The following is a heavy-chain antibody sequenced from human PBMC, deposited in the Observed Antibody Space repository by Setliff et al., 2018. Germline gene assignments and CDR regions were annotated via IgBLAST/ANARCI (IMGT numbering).Heavy chain of an antibody. J-gene: IGHJ6*04. V-gene: IGHV1-2*02. CDR3: ARGTDNHGTGSYWAKDV. CDR1: GFTFTGHY. Sequence: VASVKVPCKASGFTFTGHYIHWVRQAPGPGLEWMGWINPHTGDTKYAQKFKGRVTMTRDTSITTVYMDLSSLKSDDTAVYYCARGTDNHGTGSYWAKDVWGKGTTVTVSS. D-gene: IGHD3-10*01. CDR2: INPHTGDT.